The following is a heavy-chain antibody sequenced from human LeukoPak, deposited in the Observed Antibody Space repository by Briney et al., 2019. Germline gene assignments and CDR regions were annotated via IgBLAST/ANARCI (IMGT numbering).Heavy chain of an antibody. CDR1: GFTFSSYS. CDR2: ISSSSSYI. Sequence: GGSLRLSCAASGFTFSSYSMNWVRQAPGKGLEWVSSISSSSSYIYYAASVKGRFTISRDDAKNSLYLQMNSLRAEDTAVYYCARDTSMVRGVIIPNDYWGQGTLVTVSS. CDR3: ARDTSMVRGVIIPNDY. D-gene: IGHD3-10*01. V-gene: IGHV3-21*01. J-gene: IGHJ4*02.